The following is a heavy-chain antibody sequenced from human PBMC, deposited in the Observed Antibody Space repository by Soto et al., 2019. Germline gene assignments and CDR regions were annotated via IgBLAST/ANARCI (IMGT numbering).Heavy chain of an antibody. Sequence: QLQLQESGSGLVKPSQTLSLTCAVSGGSISSGGYSWSWIRQPPGKGLEWIGYIYHSGSTYYNPSTKSRVTISVDRSKNQFSLKLSSVTAADTAVYYCARGGFCSGGSCYETYWYFDLWGRGTLVTVSS. CDR2: IYHSGST. D-gene: IGHD2-15*01. J-gene: IGHJ2*01. CDR3: ARGGFCSGGSCYETYWYFDL. CDR1: GGSISSGGYS. V-gene: IGHV4-30-2*01.